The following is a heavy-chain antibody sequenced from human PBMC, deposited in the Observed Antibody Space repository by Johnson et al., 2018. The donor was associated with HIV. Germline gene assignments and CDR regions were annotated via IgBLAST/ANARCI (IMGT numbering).Heavy chain of an antibody. Sequence: QVQLVESGGGVVQPGRSLRLSCSASGFTFSSYAMHWVRQAPGKGLEWVACISYDGSNKYYADSAKGRFTISTNNSKNTLHLQINSLRTEDTAVYSCARDLRFNSSVHGRVIIRGAFAMCGQGTMVTVSS. CDR1: GFTFSSYA. D-gene: IGHD3/OR15-3a*01. J-gene: IGHJ3*02. CDR2: ISYDGSNK. V-gene: IGHV3-30-3*01. CDR3: ARDLRFNSSVHGRVIIRGAFAM.